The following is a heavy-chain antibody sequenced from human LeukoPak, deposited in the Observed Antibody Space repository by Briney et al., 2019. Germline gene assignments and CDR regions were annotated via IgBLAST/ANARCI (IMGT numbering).Heavy chain of an antibody. V-gene: IGHV3-23*01. CDR1: GLTFSSYA. CDR2: ISVGGDTS. CDR3: ALARDCSTFFDY. D-gene: IGHD5-24*01. Sequence: GGSLRLSCAASGLTFSSYALTWVCQAPGKGLEWVSSISVGGDTSFYADSVKGRFTISRDDSKNTLYLQRNSRTPDYTAVAYCALARDCSTFFDYWGQGTLVAVSS. J-gene: IGHJ4*02.